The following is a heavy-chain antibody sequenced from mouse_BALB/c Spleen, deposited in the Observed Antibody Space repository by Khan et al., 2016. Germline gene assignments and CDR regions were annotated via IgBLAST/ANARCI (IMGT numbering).Heavy chain of an antibody. CDR3: ASRYGAAMDY. D-gene: IGHD1-1*02. J-gene: IGHJ4*01. CDR1: GFNIKDYY. Sequence: VQLQQPGAELVRPGALVKLSCKASGFNIKDYYIHWVRQRPEQGLEWIGWIDPENDDTIYDPKFQDKASMTSDTSSNTAYLQLSSLTSEDTAVYYCASRYGAAMDYWGQGTSVTVSS. CDR2: IDPENDDT. V-gene: IGHV14-1*02.